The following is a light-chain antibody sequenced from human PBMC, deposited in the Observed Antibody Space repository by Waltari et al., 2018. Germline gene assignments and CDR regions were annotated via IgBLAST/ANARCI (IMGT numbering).Light chain of an antibody. J-gene: IGKJ4*01. CDR1: QAISSA. CDR2: DAS. Sequence: AVQLTQSPSSLSASVGDRVTITYRASQAISSALAWYQQKPGKAPNLLIYDASNLESGVPSRFSGSGSGTHFTLTISSLQPADFATYYCQQLHSYPVTFGGGTKVEIK. V-gene: IGKV1-13*02. CDR3: QQLHSYPVT.